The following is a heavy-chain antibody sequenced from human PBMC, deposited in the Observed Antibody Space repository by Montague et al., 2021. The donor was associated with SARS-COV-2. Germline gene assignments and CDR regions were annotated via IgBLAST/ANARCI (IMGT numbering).Heavy chain of an antibody. CDR3: ARLRDGVVPSPILGVGPYYSYYYMDV. Sequence: SETLSLICAVHGTSFSGYYWNWIRQPPGKGLEWIGEINHGGSTKYSPSLKSRLTISADTSKNQFSLKLTSVAAADTAVYYCARLRDGVVPSPILGVGPYYSYYYMDVWGRGATVTGSS. CDR1: GTSFSGYY. D-gene: IGHD3-10*01. V-gene: IGHV4-34*01. J-gene: IGHJ6*03. CDR2: INHGGST.